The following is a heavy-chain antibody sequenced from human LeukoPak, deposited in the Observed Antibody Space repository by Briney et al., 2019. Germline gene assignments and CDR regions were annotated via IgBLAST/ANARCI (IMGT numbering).Heavy chain of an antibody. CDR1: GGSFSGYY. V-gene: IGHV4-34*01. CDR2: INHSGST. Sequence: SETLSLTCAVYGGSFSGYYWSWIRQPPGKGLEWIGEINHSGSTNYNPSLKSRVTISVDTSKNQFSLKLSSVTAADTAVYYCARVRNYYDSSRSKPPVFFDYWGQGTLVTVSS. D-gene: IGHD3-22*01. CDR3: ARVRNYYDSSRSKPPVFFDY. J-gene: IGHJ4*02.